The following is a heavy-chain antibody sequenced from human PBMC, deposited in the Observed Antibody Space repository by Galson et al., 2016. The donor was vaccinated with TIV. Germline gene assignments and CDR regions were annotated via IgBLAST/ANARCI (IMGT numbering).Heavy chain of an antibody. Sequence: SLRLSCAASGFTFSTYWMHWVRQAPGKGLVWVSRIDSEGDNTRYADSVTGRFTISRDNSNNMVYLQMNSLRAEDTAIYYCATLPYSSPSDWFGPWGQGTLVTVSS. CDR2: IDSEGDNT. D-gene: IGHD6-6*01. CDR3: ATLPYSSPSDWFGP. J-gene: IGHJ5*02. V-gene: IGHV3-74*01. CDR1: GFTFSTYW.